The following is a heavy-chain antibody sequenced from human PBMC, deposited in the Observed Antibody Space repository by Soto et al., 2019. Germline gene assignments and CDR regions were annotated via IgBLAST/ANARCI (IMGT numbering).Heavy chain of an antibody. D-gene: IGHD2-2*01. J-gene: IGHJ6*02. V-gene: IGHV3-23*01. CDR1: GFTFSNYA. CDR2: ITGSGIST. Sequence: GGSLRLSCATSGFTFSNYAMNWVRQAPGKGLEWVSTITGSGISTYYADSVKGRFTISRDNSKNTLYLQMNSLRAEDTAVYYCANADCSSTSCSGFYGMDVWGQGTTVTSP. CDR3: ANADCSSTSCSGFYGMDV.